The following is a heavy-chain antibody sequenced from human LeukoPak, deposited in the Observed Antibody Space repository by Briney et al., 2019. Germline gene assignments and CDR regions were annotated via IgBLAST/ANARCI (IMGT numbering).Heavy chain of an antibody. CDR1: GGSISSNNYY. Sequence: PSETLSLTCTVSGGSISSNNYYWGWIRQPPGKGLEWIGNIYFTGSTNYSPSLKSRVTISVDTSNNQFSLKLSSVTAADTAVYHCARGDYYGSGSYHWGQGTLVTVSS. CDR3: ARGDYYGSGSYH. J-gene: IGHJ5*02. CDR2: IYFTGST. V-gene: IGHV4-39*01. D-gene: IGHD3-10*01.